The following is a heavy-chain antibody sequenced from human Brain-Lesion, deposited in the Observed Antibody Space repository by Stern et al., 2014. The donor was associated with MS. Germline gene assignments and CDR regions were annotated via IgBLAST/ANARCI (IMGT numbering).Heavy chain of an antibody. CDR1: GFTYTDYW. CDR3: AKHLAERPFEY. CDR2: ISNDGNHK. V-gene: IGHV3-30*18. D-gene: IGHD1-1*01. Sequence: VQLVESGGGLVQPGGSLRLSCAASGFTYTDYWMRWVRQAPGKGPEWVAVISNDGNHKYYAGSVKDRFTISRDNSKNTLYLQMNSLRVEDTAVYYCAKHLAERPFEYWGQGTLVTVSS. J-gene: IGHJ4*02.